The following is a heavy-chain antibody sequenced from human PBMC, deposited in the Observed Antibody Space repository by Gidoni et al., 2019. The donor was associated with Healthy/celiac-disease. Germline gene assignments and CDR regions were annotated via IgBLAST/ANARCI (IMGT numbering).Heavy chain of an antibody. CDR3: AKDLIGDSSSWYGGGIDI. CDR1: GFTFSSYA. CDR2: ISGSGGST. Sequence: EVQLLASGGGLVQPGGSLRLSCAASGFTFSSYARSWVRQAPGKGLEWVSAISGSGGSTYYADSVKGRFTISRDNSKNTLYLQMNSLRAEDTAVYYCAKDLIGDSSSWYGGGIDIWGQGTMVTVSS. V-gene: IGHV3-23*01. J-gene: IGHJ3*02. D-gene: IGHD6-13*01.